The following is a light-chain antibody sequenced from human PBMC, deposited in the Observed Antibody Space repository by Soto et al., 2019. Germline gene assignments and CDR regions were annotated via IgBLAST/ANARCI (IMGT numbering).Light chain of an antibody. Sequence: QLVLTQSPSASASLGASVKLTCTLNSGHSGYAIAWHQQQPEKGPRYLLKLNSDGSHSKGDGIPDRFSGSSSGAERYLTISSLQSEDEADYYCQTWVSGIAVFGGGTKLTVL. J-gene: IGLJ2*01. CDR1: SGHSGYA. CDR2: LNSDGSH. CDR3: QTWVSGIAV. V-gene: IGLV4-69*01.